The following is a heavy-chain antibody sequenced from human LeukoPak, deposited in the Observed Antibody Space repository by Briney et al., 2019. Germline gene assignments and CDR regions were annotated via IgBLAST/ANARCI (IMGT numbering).Heavy chain of an antibody. D-gene: IGHD1-14*01. CDR3: ARGTFDP. J-gene: IGHJ5*02. Sequence: ASVEVSCKASGYIFTAYYIHWVRQAPGQGLEWMGWINPNSGDTSYAQKFRGRVTMTSDTSITTAYMELTRLTSDDTAVYYCARGTFDPWGQGTLVTVSS. CDR2: INPNSGDT. V-gene: IGHV1-2*02. CDR1: GYIFTAYY.